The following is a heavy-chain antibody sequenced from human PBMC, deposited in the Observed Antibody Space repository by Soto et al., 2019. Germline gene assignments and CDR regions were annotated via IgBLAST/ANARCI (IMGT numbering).Heavy chain of an antibody. CDR1: GGSISSSTYY. V-gene: IGHV4-61*05. J-gene: IGHJ4*02. CDR3: ARLARGYSGYDWAFDY. CDR2: IYYSGST. Sequence: SETLSLTCTVSGGSISSSTYYWSWIRQPPGKGLEWIGYIYYSGSTNYNPSLKSRVTISVDTSKNQFSLKLSSVTAADTAVYYCARLARGYSGYDWAFDYWGQGTLVPVSS. D-gene: IGHD5-12*01.